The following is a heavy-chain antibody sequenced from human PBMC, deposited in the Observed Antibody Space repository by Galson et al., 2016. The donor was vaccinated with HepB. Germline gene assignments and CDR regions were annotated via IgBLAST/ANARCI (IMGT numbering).Heavy chain of an antibody. CDR2: IYPGDSDT. V-gene: IGHV5-51*01. CDR3: ARRGARGSEYYFDY. Sequence: QSGAEVKKPGESLTISCQASGYSFASDWISWVRKMPGKGLEWMGIIYPGDSDTRYRPSFQGQVTISADKSISTACLQWSSLKASDTAMYYCARRGARGSEYYFDYWGQGTLVTVSS. D-gene: IGHD3-10*01. CDR1: GYSFASDW. J-gene: IGHJ4*02.